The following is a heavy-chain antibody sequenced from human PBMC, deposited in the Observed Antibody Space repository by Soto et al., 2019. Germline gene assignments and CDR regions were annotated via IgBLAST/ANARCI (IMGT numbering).Heavy chain of an antibody. CDR1: GFTFNNSA. CDR3: AKAGYCTGVSCYFYYWDS. D-gene: IGHD2-15*01. V-gene: IGHV3-23*01. Sequence: EVQLLESGGGLLQPGGSLRLSCSASGFTFNNSAMAWVSQAPGEGLEWVSGISGSGATPYYADSVKGRFTISRDNSKNTLFLQMNSLSAEDTAVYFCAKAGYCTGVSCYFYYWDSWGQGTLFTVSS. J-gene: IGHJ4*02. CDR2: ISGSGATP.